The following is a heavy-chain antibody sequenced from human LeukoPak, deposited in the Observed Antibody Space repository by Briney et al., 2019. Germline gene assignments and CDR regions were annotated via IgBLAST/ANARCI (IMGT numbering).Heavy chain of an antibody. J-gene: IGHJ4*02. CDR1: GFTFSSYG. D-gene: IGHD6-19*01. V-gene: IGHV3-30*02. CDR2: IRYDGTTK. CDR3: AKTGSSGWYVEY. Sequence: PGGSLRLSCAASGFTFSSYGMHWVRQAPGKGLDGVAFIRYDGTTKYYADSVKGRFTISRDNSKNTLYLQMNSLRAEDTAVYYCAKTGSSGWYVEYWGQGTLVTVSS.